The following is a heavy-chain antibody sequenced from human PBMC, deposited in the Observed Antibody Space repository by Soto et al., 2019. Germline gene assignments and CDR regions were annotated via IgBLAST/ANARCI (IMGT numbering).Heavy chain of an antibody. D-gene: IGHD6-19*01. Sequence: VQLLESGGGLVKPGGALRLSCAASGFSFSSYAMSWVRQAPGKGLEWVSGISGSGGSTYYADSVKGRFTISRDNSKNTLYLQMNSLRAEDTAVYYCATTQSTSGPLYKVRAPDYWGQRTLVTVAS. CDR2: ISGSGGST. CDR3: ATTQSTSGPLYKVRAPDY. V-gene: IGHV3-23*01. CDR1: GFSFSSYA. J-gene: IGHJ4*02.